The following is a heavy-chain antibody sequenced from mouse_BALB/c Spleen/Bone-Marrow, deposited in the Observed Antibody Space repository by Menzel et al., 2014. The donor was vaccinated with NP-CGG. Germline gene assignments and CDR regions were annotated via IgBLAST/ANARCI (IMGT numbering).Heavy chain of an antibody. J-gene: IGHJ3*01. V-gene: IGHV5-6-3*01. CDR1: GFTFSSYG. CDR3: ARGYDYSSWFAY. D-gene: IGHD2-4*01. Sequence: EVKLMESGGGLVQPGGSLKLSCAASGFTFSSYGMSWVRQTPDKRLEMIATINVNGDTTYHPDSVKGRFTISRDNVKNTLYLQMSSLKSEDTATYYCARGYDYSSWFAYWGQGTLVTVSA. CDR2: INVNGDTT.